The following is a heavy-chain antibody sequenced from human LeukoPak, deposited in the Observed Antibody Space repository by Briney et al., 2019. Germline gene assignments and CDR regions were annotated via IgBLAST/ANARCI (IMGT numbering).Heavy chain of an antibody. Sequence: PGGSLRLSCAASGFTFSSYWMHWVRQAPGKGLVWVSRINSDGSSTSYADSVKGRFTISRDNAKNSLYLQMNSLRAEDTAVYYCARPLTGYCSGGSCYGFDYWGQGTLVTVSS. V-gene: IGHV3-74*01. CDR2: INSDGSST. D-gene: IGHD2-15*01. J-gene: IGHJ4*02. CDR3: ARPLTGYCSGGSCYGFDY. CDR1: GFTFSSYW.